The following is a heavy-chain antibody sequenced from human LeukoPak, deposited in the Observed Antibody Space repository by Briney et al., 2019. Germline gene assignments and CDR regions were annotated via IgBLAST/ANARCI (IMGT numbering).Heavy chain of an antibody. V-gene: IGHV1-8*03. J-gene: IGHJ5*02. D-gene: IGHD2-2*02. CDR1: GYTFTSYD. CDR3: ARLYEYQLLYAWFDP. Sequence: ASVKVSCKASGYTFTSYDINWVRQATGQGLEWMGWMNPNSGNTGYAQKFQGRVTITRNTSISTAYMELSSLRSEDTAVYYCARLYEYQLLYAWFDPWGQGTLVTVSS. CDR2: MNPNSGNT.